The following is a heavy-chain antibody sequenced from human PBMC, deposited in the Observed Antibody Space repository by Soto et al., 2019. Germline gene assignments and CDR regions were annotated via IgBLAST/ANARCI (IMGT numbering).Heavy chain of an antibody. D-gene: IGHD5-18*01. J-gene: IGHJ4*02. CDR3: ATGLIRYSYGHDYLDY. V-gene: IGHV3-30*03. Sequence: GGSLRLSCAASGFTFSSYAMTSVRQAPGKGLEWVAVISYDGSNKYYADSVKGRFTISRDNSKNTLYLQMNSLRAEDTAVYYCATGLIRYSYGHDYLDYWGQGTLVTVSS. CDR1: GFTFSSYA. CDR2: ISYDGSNK.